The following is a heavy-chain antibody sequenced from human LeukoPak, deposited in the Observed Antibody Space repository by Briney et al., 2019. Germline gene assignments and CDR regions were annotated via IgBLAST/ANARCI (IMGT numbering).Heavy chain of an antibody. CDR3: ARGGSGWSHDY. D-gene: IGHD6-19*01. J-gene: IGHJ4*02. CDR1: GGSISSYY. Sequence: TSETLSLTCTVSGGSISSYYWSWIRQPPGKGLEWIGYIYYSGSTNYNPSLKSRVTISVDTSKNQFSLKLSSVTAADTAVYYCARGGSGWSHDYWGQGTLVTVSS. V-gene: IGHV4-59*01. CDR2: IYYSGST.